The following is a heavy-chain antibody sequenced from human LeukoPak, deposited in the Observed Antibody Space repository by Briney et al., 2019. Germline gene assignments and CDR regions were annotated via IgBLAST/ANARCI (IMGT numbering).Heavy chain of an antibody. CDR3: AKYYYDFWSGFFDY. CDR1: GFTFSSYA. Sequence: GGSLRLSCAASGFTFSSYAMTWVRQAPGKGLEWVSAISGSGGSTYYADSVKGRFTISRDNSKNTLYLQMNSLRAEDTAVYYCAKYYYDFWSGFFDYWGQGTLVTVSS. V-gene: IGHV3-23*01. J-gene: IGHJ4*02. CDR2: ISGSGGST. D-gene: IGHD3-3*01.